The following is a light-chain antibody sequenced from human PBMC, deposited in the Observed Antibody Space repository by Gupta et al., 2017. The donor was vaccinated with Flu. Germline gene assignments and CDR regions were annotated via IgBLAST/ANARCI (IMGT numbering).Light chain of an antibody. V-gene: IGLV2-11*01. J-gene: IGLJ1*01. Sequence: QSAPTQPRSVSGSPGQSVTISCTGSSTDVGGSNRFSWYQQRPGKAPKLILYDVTERPSGVPDRFSGSKSGNTASLTISGLQADDEAYYYCSSHAGRGTWVFGTGTTVTVL. CDR2: DVT. CDR1: STDVGGSNR. CDR3: SSHAGRGTWV.